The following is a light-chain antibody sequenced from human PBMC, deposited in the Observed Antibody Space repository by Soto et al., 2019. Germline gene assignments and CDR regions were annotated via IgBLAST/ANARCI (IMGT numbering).Light chain of an antibody. CDR1: NNNIGRYS. CDR2: IDD. CDR3: AAWDDNLNGPL. Sequence: QSVLTQPPSLSRTPGQTITISCSGSNNNIGRYSVNWYQHLPGTAPKILIYIDDERPSGVPDRFSGSKSGTSASLAISGLQSEDEAEYYCAAWDDNLNGPLFGGGTQLTVL. V-gene: IGLV1-44*01. J-gene: IGLJ3*02.